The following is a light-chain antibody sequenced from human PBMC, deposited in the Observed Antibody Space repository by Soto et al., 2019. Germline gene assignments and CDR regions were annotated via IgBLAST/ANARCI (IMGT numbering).Light chain of an antibody. Sequence: EIVMTQSPATLSVSPGERATLSCRASQSVSSNLAWYQQNPGQAPRLLIYGASTRATGIPARFSGSGSETEFTLTIGSLQSEDFAIYYCQQYNNWPRTFGQGTKVDIK. V-gene: IGKV3-15*01. CDR2: GAS. J-gene: IGKJ2*01. CDR1: QSVSSN. CDR3: QQYNNWPRT.